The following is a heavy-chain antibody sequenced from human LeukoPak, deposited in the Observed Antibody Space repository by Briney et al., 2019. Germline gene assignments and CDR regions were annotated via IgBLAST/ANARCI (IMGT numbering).Heavy chain of an antibody. CDR2: ISYDGSNK. D-gene: IGHD3-10*01. J-gene: IGHJ4*02. CDR1: GFTFSSYA. Sequence: PGGSLRLSCAASGFTFSSYAMSGVRQAPGKGLEWVAVISYDGSNKYYADSVKGRFTISRDNSKNPLYLQMNRLRPQDTAVYYRAKPRVGYGSGNWALGYWGEGTLVTVSS. CDR3: AKPRVGYGSGNWALGY. V-gene: IGHV3-30*18.